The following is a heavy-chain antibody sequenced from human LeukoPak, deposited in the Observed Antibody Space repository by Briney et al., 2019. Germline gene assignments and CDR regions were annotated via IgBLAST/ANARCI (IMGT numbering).Heavy chain of an antibody. Sequence: PSETLSLTCTVSGGSISSYYWSWIRQPPGKGLGWIGYIYYSGSTNYNPSLKSRVTISVDTSKNQFSLKLSSVTAADTAVYYCARDGIAPYYYYGMDVWGQGTTVTVSS. J-gene: IGHJ6*02. CDR3: ARDGIAPYYYYGMDV. CDR1: GGSISSYY. CDR2: IYYSGST. V-gene: IGHV4-59*01. D-gene: IGHD6-13*01.